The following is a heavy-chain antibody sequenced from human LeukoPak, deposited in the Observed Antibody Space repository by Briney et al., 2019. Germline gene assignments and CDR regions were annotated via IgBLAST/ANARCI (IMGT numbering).Heavy chain of an antibody. V-gene: IGHV1-24*01. Sequence: ASVKVSCKVSGYTLTELSMHWVRQAPGKGLESMGGFDPEDGETIYAQKFQGRVTMTEDTSTDTAYMELSSLRSEDTAVYYCATDLGRPGLLFDYWGQGTLVTVSS. J-gene: IGHJ4*02. CDR3: ATDLGRPGLLFDY. CDR1: GYTLTELS. D-gene: IGHD1-14*01. CDR2: FDPEDGET.